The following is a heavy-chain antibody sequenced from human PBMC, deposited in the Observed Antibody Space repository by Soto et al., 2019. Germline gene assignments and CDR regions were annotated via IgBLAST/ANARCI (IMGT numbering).Heavy chain of an antibody. Sequence: SAKVCFKASGYTFTSYYMHWVRQAPGQGLEWMGIINPSGGSTSYAQNFQGRVTMTRDTSTSTVYMGLSSLRSEDTAVYYCARGLRFLEWLLSSDYYYYGMDVWGQGTTVTVSS. CDR2: INPSGGST. J-gene: IGHJ6*02. D-gene: IGHD3-3*01. CDR1: GYTFTSYY. V-gene: IGHV1-46*01. CDR3: ARGLRFLEWLLSSDYYYYGMDV.